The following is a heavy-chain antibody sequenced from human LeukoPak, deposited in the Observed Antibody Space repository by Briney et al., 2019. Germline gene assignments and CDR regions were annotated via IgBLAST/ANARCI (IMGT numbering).Heavy chain of an antibody. CDR3: AKYSGSYYFDY. J-gene: IGHJ4*02. V-gene: IGHV3-23*01. Sequence: PGGSLRLTCKASGMTFDTYTMSWVRQAPGQGLEWVSAISGSGGSTYYADSVKGRFTISRDNSKNTLYLQMNSLRAEDTAVYYCAKYSGSYYFDYWGQGTLVTVSS. D-gene: IGHD1-26*01. CDR2: ISGSGGST. CDR1: GMTFDTYT.